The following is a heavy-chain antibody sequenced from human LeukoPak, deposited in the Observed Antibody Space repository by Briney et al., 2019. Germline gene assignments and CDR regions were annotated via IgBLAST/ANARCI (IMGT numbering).Heavy chain of an antibody. CDR2: IIPILGIA. V-gene: IGHV1-69*04. D-gene: IGHD2-15*01. CDR1: GGTFSSYA. CDR3: AREYCSGGSCYSSYYFDY. J-gene: IGHJ4*02. Sequence: GSSVKVSCKASGGTFSSYAISWVRRAPGQGLEWMGRIIPILGIANYAQKFQGRVTITADKSTSTAYMELSSLRSEDTAVYYCAREYCSGGSCYSSYYFDYWGQGTLVTVSS.